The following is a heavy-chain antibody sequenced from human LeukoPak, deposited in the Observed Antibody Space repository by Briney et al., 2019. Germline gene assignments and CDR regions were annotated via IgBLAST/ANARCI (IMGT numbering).Heavy chain of an antibody. CDR1: GGSISSYY. CDR3: ARQPTYSSGWRYFDY. CDR2: IYYSGST. V-gene: IGHV4-59*01. D-gene: IGHD6-19*01. Sequence: SETLSLTCTVSGGSISSYYWSWIRQPPGKGLEWIGYIYYSGSTNYNPSLKSRVTISVDTSKNQFSLKLSSVTAADTAVYYCARQPTYSSGWRYFDYWGQGTLVTVSS. J-gene: IGHJ4*02.